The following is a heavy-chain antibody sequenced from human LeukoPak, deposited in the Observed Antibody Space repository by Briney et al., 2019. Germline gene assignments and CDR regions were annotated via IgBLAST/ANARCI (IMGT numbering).Heavy chain of an antibody. CDR3: AKDLGSSGWYIDY. CDR2: NSGGSS. D-gene: IGHD6-19*01. V-gene: IGHV3-23*01. CDR1: GFTFSTYG. Sequence: GGSLRLSCAASGFTFSTYGVYWVRQAPGKGLEWVSSNSGGSSYYADSVKGRLTISRDNSKNTLYLQMNSLRAEDTAVYYCAKDLGSSGWYIDYWGQGTLVTVSS. J-gene: IGHJ4*02.